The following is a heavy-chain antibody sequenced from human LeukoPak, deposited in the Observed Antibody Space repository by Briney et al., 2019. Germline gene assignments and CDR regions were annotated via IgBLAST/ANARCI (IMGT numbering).Heavy chain of an antibody. Sequence: GGSLRLSCAASEFTFSNYAMSWVRQAPGKGLEWVASIGPTGSDRYHADSIKGRFTISRDNANNFLYLQMNSLRAEDTAVYYCATETNGRHYDYWGQGTLLTVSS. V-gene: IGHV3-21*06. CDR1: EFTFSNYA. CDR2: IGPTGSDR. J-gene: IGHJ4*02. CDR3: ATETNGRHYDY. D-gene: IGHD1-14*01.